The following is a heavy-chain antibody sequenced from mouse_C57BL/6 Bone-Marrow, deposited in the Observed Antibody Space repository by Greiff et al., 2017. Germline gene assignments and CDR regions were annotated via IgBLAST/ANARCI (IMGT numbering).Heavy chain of an antibody. D-gene: IGHD1-1*01. Sequence: QVQLQQPGAELVKPGASVKLSCKASGYTFTSYWMQWVKQRPGQGLEWIGEIDPSDSYTNYNQKFKGKATLTVDTSSSTAYMQLSSLTSEDSAVYYCARSITTVVYWYFDVWGTATTVTVSS. V-gene: IGHV1-50*01. CDR1: GYTFTSYW. J-gene: IGHJ1*03. CDR2: IDPSDSYT. CDR3: ARSITTVVYWYFDV.